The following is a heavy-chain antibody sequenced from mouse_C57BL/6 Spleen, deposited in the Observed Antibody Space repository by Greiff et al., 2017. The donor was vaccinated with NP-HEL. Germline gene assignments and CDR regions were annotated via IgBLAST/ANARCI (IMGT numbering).Heavy chain of an antibody. CDR1: GYAFTNYL. CDR2: INPGSGGT. CDR3: ARSGTTDFDY. V-gene: IGHV1-54*01. J-gene: IGHJ2*01. Sequence: QVQLQQSGAELVRPGTSVKVSCKASGYAFTNYLIEWVKQRPGQGLEWIGVINPGSGGTNYNEKFKGKATLTADKSSSTAYMQLSSLTSEDSAVYFCARSGTTDFDYWGQGTTRTVSS. D-gene: IGHD1-1*01.